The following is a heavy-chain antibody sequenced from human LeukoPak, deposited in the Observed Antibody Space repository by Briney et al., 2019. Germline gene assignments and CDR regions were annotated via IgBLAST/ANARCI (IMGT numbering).Heavy chain of an antibody. V-gene: IGHV4-59*11. CDR1: GGSISSHY. J-gene: IGHJ4*02. CDR2: IYYSGST. CDR3: ARESSRGSSDY. Sequence: SETLSLTCTVSGGSISSHYWSWIRRPPGKGLEWIGYIYYSGSTNYNPSLKSRVTISVDTSKNQFSLKLSSVTAADTAVYYCARESSRGSSDYWGQGTLVTVSS. D-gene: IGHD2-15*01.